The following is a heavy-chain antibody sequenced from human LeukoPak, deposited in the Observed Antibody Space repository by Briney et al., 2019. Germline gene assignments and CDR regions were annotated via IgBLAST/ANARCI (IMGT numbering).Heavy chain of an antibody. D-gene: IGHD3-22*01. CDR1: GGSFSGYY. CDR3: AISYDSSGYYSR. CDR2: INHSGST. V-gene: IGHV4-34*01. J-gene: IGHJ4*02. Sequence: PSETLSLTCAVYGGSFSGYYWSWIRQPPGKGLEWIGEINHSGSTNYNPSLKSRVTISVDTSKNQFSLKLSSVTAADTAVYYCAISYDSSGYYSRWGQGTLVTVSS.